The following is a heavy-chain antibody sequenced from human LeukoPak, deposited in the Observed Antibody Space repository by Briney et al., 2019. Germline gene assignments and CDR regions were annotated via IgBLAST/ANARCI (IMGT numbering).Heavy chain of an antibody. V-gene: IGHV2-5*02. CDR3: AHRGFPLWFGELFSGAFDI. CDR2: IYWDDDK. CDR1: GFSLSTSGVG. D-gene: IGHD3-10*01. Sequence: SSPTLVNPTQTLTLTCTFSGFSLSTSGVGVGWIRQPPGKALEWLALIYWDDDKRYSPSLKSRLTITKDTSKNQVVLTMTNMDPVDTATYYCAHRGFPLWFGELFSGAFDIWGQGTMVTVSS. J-gene: IGHJ3*02.